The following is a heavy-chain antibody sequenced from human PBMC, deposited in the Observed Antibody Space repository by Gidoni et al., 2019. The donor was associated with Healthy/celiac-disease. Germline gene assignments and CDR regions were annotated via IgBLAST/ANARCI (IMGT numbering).Heavy chain of an antibody. V-gene: IGHV2-5*02. D-gene: IGHD2-21*02. CDR2: IDWDEDK. J-gene: IGHJ5*02. Sequence: QITLKESGPTLVKPTQTLTLTCPFSGFSLSTSGVGVGWIRPPPGKALEWLALIDWDEDKRYSPSLQSRLTITKDNSKYQVVLTMTNMDPVDTSTYYCAHSPTGGDPRHFNWFDPWGQGTLVTVSS. CDR3: AHSPTGGDPRHFNWFDP. CDR1: GFSLSTSGVG.